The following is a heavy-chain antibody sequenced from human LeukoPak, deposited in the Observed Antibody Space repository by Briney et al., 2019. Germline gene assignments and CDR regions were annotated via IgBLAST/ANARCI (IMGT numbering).Heavy chain of an antibody. CDR3: ARAPLTIFGVVYPYYFDY. J-gene: IGHJ4*02. D-gene: IGHD3-3*01. CDR1: GFTFSSYW. Sequence: GGSLRLSCAASGFTFSSYWMSWVRQAPGKGLEWVATIKQDGSQKYYVDSVKGRFTISRDNAKNSLYLQMNSLRAEDTAVYYCARAPLTIFGVVYPYYFDYWGQGTLVTVSS. CDR2: IKQDGSQK. V-gene: IGHV3-7*04.